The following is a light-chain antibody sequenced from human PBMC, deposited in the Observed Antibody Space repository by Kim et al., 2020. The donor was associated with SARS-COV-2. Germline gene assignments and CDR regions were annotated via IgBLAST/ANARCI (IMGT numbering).Light chain of an antibody. V-gene: IGLV3-1*01. CDR3: QAWDSSTEV. CDR1: KLGNKY. CDR2: QDS. Sequence: VSPGQTASINCSGDKLGNKYACWYQQKPGQSPVLVIYQDSKRPSGIPERFSGSNSGNTATLTISGTQAMDEADYYCQAWDSSTEVFGGGTQLTVL. J-gene: IGLJ3*02.